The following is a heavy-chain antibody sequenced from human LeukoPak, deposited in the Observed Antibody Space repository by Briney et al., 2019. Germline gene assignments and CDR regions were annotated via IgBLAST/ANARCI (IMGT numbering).Heavy chain of an antibody. CDR2: INHRGST. D-gene: IGHD2-21*01. Sequence: PSETLSLTCTVSGGSISSYYWSWIRQPPGKGLEWIGEINHRGSTNYNPSLKSRVTMSIDTSKNQFSLKLSSVTAADTAVYYCAREHQYGYYFDYWGQGTLVTVSS. CDR3: AREHQYGYYFDY. J-gene: IGHJ4*02. V-gene: IGHV4-34*01. CDR1: GGSISSYY.